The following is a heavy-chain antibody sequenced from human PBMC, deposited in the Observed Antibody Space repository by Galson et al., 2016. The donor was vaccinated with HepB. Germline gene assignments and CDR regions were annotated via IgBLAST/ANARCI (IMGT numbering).Heavy chain of an antibody. CDR2: ISYDGSNQ. CDR1: GFIFTTHA. Sequence: SLRLSCAASGFIFTTHAMHWVRQAPGKGLEWVAIISYDGSNQYYAASVQGRFTISRDDSKSIAYLQMNSLKIEDTAVYFCTRALVTTGDWMYYGMDVWGQGTTVTVSS. V-gene: IGHV3-30*04. D-gene: IGHD3/OR15-3a*01. J-gene: IGHJ6*02. CDR3: TRALVTTGDWMYYGMDV.